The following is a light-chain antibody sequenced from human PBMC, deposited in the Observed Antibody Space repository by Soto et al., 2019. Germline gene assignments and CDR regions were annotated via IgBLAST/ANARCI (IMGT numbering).Light chain of an antibody. Sequence: VLTQSPAILSLSPGERATLTCRASQSVNNYLFWFQHKPGQAPRLLIYDASNRATGIPARFSGSGSGTDFTLTISSLEPEDFAVYYCQQHDNWPLTFGGGTKV. CDR2: DAS. CDR1: QSVNNY. V-gene: IGKV3-11*01. CDR3: QQHDNWPLT. J-gene: IGKJ4*01.